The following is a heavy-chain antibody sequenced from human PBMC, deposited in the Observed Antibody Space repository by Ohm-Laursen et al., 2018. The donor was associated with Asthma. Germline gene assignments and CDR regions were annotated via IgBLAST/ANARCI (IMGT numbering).Heavy chain of an antibody. Sequence: TLSLTCTVSGGSISTGAYYWTWIRQHPGKGLEWIGSIFYSGSPYYYNPSLKSRVTISLDTSNNQFSLKLSSVTAADTAVYYCASGRDIAAAGYFDYWGQGTLVTVSS. V-gene: IGHV4-30-4*08. D-gene: IGHD6-13*01. CDR1: GGSISTGAYY. CDR3: ASGRDIAAAGYFDY. CDR2: IFYSGSPY. J-gene: IGHJ4*02.